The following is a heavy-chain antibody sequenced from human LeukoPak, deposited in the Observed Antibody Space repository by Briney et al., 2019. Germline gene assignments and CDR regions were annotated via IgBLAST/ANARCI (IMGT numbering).Heavy chain of an antibody. J-gene: IGHJ4*02. CDR1: RFTFSSYA. Sequence: PGRSLRLSCAASRFTFSSYAMHWVRQAPGKGLEWVAVISYDGSKKYYADSLKGRFTISRDNSKNTLYLQMNSLRAEDTAVYYCARDKIAVAGLFDYWGQGTLVTVSS. CDR2: ISYDGSKK. D-gene: IGHD6-19*01. CDR3: ARDKIAVAGLFDY. V-gene: IGHV3-30-3*01.